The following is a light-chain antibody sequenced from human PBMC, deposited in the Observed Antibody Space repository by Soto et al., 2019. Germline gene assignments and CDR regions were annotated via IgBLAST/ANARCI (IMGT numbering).Light chain of an antibody. V-gene: IGKV3-15*01. CDR3: QQYNNWPRT. CDR2: GAS. Sequence: EAVMTPSPSTLSVSPGERATLSCRVSQSVSSNLAWYQQKPGQAPRLLIYGASTRATGIPARFSGSGSGTEFTLTISSLQSEDFAVYYCQQYNNWPRTFGQGTKV. CDR1: QSVSSN. J-gene: IGKJ1*01.